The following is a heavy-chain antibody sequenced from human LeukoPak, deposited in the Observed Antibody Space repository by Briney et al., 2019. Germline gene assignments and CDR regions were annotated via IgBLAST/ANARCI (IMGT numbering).Heavy chain of an antibody. CDR1: GFTFRNYW. J-gene: IGHJ4*02. D-gene: IGHD3-16*01. CDR3: ASSPSTSDAR. V-gene: IGHV3-74*01. Sequence: GGSLRLSCAASGFTFRNYWMHWVRQVPGKGLVWVSRTNPDGSVTTYADSVKGRFTMSRDNAHNTLYLQMDSLRVEDTAVYYCASSPSTSDARWGQGTLVTVSS. CDR2: TNPDGSVT.